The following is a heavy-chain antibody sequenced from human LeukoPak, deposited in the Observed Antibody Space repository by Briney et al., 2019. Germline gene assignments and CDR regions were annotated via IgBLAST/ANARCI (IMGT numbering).Heavy chain of an antibody. Sequence: ASVKVSCKASGGTFSSYAISWVRQAPGQGLEWMGGIIPIFGTANYAQKFQGRVTITTDESTNTAYMELSSLTSEDTAVYYCARETRHYYDTSGDNAFDIWGQGTMVTVSS. CDR2: IIPIFGTA. V-gene: IGHV1-69*05. CDR1: GGTFSSYA. CDR3: ARETRHYYDTSGDNAFDI. D-gene: IGHD3-22*01. J-gene: IGHJ3*02.